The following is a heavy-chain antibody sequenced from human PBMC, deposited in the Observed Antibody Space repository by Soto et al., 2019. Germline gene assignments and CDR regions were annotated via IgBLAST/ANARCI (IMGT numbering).Heavy chain of an antibody. V-gene: IGHV1-3*01. CDR2: IIGGNGDT. J-gene: IGHJ6*01. CDR1: GYIFTNYD. CDR3: ESNQKGPYSCIDV. Sequence: QVQLVQSGAEVKKPGASVKVSCKASGYIFTNYDMHWVRQAPGQRLEWMGRIIGGNGDTKYSQKLQDRVTFTRDTSASTAYMDLSSLTSEDTAVYYCESNQKGPYSCIDVWGQGTTVTVSS. D-gene: IGHD5-18*01.